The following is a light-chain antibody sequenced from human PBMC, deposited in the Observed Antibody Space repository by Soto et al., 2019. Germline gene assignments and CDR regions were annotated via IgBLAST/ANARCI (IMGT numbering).Light chain of an antibody. V-gene: IGLV2-11*01. Sequence: QSALTQPPSVSGSLGQSVIISCTGTSSDVGGYNYVSWYQHHPGKAPKLIIYDVTKRPSGVPDRFSGSKSGNTASLTISGLRAEDEADYSCCSYAGRDTLVFGGGTKLTVL. CDR1: SSDVGGYNY. CDR2: DVT. CDR3: CSYAGRDTLV. J-gene: IGLJ2*01.